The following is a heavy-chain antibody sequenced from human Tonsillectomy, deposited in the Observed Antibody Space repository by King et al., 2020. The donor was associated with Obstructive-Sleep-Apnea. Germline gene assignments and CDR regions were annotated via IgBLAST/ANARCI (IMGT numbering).Heavy chain of an antibody. CDR1: GFTFSSYA. V-gene: IGHV3-23*04. CDR2: ISGSGGST. D-gene: IGHD6-13*01. Sequence: VQLVESGGGLVQPGGSLRLSCAASGFTFSSYAMSWVRQAPGKGLEWVSAISGSGGSTYYADSVKGRFTMSRDNSKNTLYLQMNSLRAEDTAVYYCARHLRGSSWYGWYVWVQGTLVTVSS. CDR3: ARHLRGSSWYGWYV. J-gene: IGHJ4*02.